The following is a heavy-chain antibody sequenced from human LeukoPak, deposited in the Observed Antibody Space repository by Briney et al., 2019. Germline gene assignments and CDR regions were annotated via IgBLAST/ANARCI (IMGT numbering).Heavy chain of an antibody. D-gene: IGHD4-17*01. CDR1: GGSFSGYY. CDR3: ARPLHPAYGDYENWFDP. Sequence: SETLSLTCAVYGGSFSGYYWSWIRQPPGKGLEWIGEINHSGSTNYNPSLKSRVTISVDTSKNQFSLKLSSVTAADTAVYYCARPLHPAYGDYENWFDPWGQGTLVTVSS. V-gene: IGHV4-34*01. CDR2: INHSGST. J-gene: IGHJ5*02.